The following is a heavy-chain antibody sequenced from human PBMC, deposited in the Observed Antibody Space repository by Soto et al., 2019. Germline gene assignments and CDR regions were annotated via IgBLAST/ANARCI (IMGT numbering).Heavy chain of an antibody. V-gene: IGHV4-39*01. CDR2: IYYSGST. CDR1: GGSISSSSYY. J-gene: IGHJ4*02. D-gene: IGHD3-22*01. CDR3: ARQIYYDSSGYYYESPFDY. Sequence: PSETLSLTCTFSGGSISSSSYYWGWIRQPPGKGLEWIGSIYYSGSTYYNPSLKSRVTISVDTSKNQFSLKLSSVTAADTAVYYCARQIYYDSSGYYYESPFDYWGQGTLVTVSS.